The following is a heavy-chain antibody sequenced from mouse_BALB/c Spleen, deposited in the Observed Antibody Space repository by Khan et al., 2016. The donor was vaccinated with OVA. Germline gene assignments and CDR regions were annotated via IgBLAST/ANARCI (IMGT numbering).Heavy chain of an antibody. CDR2: INYSGGT. Sequence: VQLKQSGPGLVKPSQSLSLTCTVTGYSITSDYAWNWIRQFPGNKLEWMGYINYSGGTSYLPSLKSRISITRDTSKNQFFLQLNSVTTEDSATYYCARWMTYWGQGTLVTVS. CDR3: ARWMTY. J-gene: IGHJ3*01. CDR1: GYSITSDYA. V-gene: IGHV3-2*02.